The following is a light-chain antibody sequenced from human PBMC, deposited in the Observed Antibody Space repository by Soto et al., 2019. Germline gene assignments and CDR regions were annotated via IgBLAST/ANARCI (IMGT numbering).Light chain of an antibody. J-gene: IGKJ2*01. CDR3: QQYNNWPPYT. V-gene: IGKV3-15*01. Sequence: EIVMTQSAATLSVSPGERATLSCRASQSVSSNLAWYQQKPGQAPRLLIYGASTRANGIPGSFSGSGSGTDVTLTNSSLQSEDFAVYYCQQYNNWPPYTVGQGTKLEIK. CDR1: QSVSSN. CDR2: GAS.